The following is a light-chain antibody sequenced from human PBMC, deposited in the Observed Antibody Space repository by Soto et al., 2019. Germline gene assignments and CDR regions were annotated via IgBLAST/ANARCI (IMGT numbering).Light chain of an antibody. CDR2: PAS. Sequence: QSPSTQYAKVGDRVTVSCRASLNISDWFAWYQQKPGTAPTVLINPASSLQSGVPSRFSGSGSGTEFTLTITSLQPSYFATYYCQLSNSSSFAQGPKV. CDR1: LNISDW. CDR3: QLSNSSS. V-gene: IGKV1-5*01. J-gene: IGKJ1*01.